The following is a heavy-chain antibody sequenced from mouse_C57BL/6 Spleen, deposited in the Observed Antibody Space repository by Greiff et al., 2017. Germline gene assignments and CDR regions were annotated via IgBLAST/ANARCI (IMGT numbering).Heavy chain of an antibody. D-gene: IGHD2-4*01. J-gene: IGHJ3*01. V-gene: IGHV1-82*01. CDR2: IYPGDGDT. CDR3: ASPLIYYDYPLFAY. CDR1: GYAFSSSW. Sequence: QVQLQQSGPELVKPGASVKISCKASGYAFSSSWMNWVKQRPGKGLEWIGRIYPGDGDTNYNGKFKGKATLTADKSSSTAYMQLSSLPSEDYAVYFCASPLIYYDYPLFAYWGQGTLGTVSA.